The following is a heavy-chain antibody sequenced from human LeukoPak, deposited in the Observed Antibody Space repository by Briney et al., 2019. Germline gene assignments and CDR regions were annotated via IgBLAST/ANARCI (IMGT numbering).Heavy chain of an antibody. V-gene: IGHV4-34*01. CDR2: INHSGST. Sequence: PSETLSLTCAVYGGSFSGYYWSWLRQPPGKGLEWIGEINHSGSTNYNPSLKSRVTISVDTSKNQFSLKLSSVTAADTAVYYCARGRCSGGSCRTKKYYFDYWGQGTLVTVSS. CDR3: ARGRCSGGSCRTKKYYFDY. CDR1: GGSFSGYY. J-gene: IGHJ4*02. D-gene: IGHD2-15*01.